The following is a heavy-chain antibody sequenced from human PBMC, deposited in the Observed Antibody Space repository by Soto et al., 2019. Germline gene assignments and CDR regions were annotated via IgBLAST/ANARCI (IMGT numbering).Heavy chain of an antibody. D-gene: IGHD3-9*01. CDR3: ASAPTNYDILTGYYKGYYGMDV. CDR2: IYYSGST. CDR1: GGSISSGGYY. J-gene: IGHJ6*02. V-gene: IGHV4-31*03. Sequence: SETLSLTCTVSGGSISSGGYYWSWIRQHPGKGLEWIGYIYYSGSTYYNPSLKSRVTISVDTSKNQFSLKLSSVTAADTAVYYCASAPTNYDILTGYYKGYYGMDVWGQGTTVTVSS.